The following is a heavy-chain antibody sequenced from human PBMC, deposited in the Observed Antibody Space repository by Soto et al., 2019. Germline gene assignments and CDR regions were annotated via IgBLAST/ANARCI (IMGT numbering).Heavy chain of an antibody. Sequence: QVQLVESGGGVVQPGRSLRLSCAASGFTFSSYGMHWVRQAPGKGLEWVAVIWYDGSNKYYADSVKGRFTISRDNSKKTVYLQMDSRRGEDAAVYYCARDGGDLWSGYSRSYYYLDVWGKGTTVTVS. V-gene: IGHV3-33*01. J-gene: IGHJ6*03. D-gene: IGHD3-3*01. CDR2: IWYDGSNK. CDR1: GFTFSSYG. CDR3: ARDGGDLWSGYSRSYYYLDV.